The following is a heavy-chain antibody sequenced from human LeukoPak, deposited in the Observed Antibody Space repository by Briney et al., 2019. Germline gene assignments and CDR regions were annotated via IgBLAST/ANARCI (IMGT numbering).Heavy chain of an antibody. V-gene: IGHV4-59*01. Sequence: PSETLSLTCTVSGGSISSYYWSWIRQPPGKGLEWTGYIYYSGSTNYNLSLKSRVTISVDTSKNQFSLKLSSVTAADTAVYYCARDNKTPYYFDYWGQGTLVTVSS. CDR1: GGSISSYY. D-gene: IGHD1/OR15-1a*01. CDR2: IYYSGST. CDR3: ARDNKTPYYFDY. J-gene: IGHJ4*02.